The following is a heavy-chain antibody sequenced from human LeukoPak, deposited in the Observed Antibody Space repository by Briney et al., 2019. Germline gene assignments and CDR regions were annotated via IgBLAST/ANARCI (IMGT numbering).Heavy chain of an antibody. CDR2: ISGSGAST. CDR1: GFTFSNYA. J-gene: IGHJ4*02. D-gene: IGHD3-10*01. V-gene: IGHV3-23*01. CDR3: AKGAQVLLWFATDDY. Sequence: HAGRSLRLSCAASGFTFSNYAMSWVRQAPGKGLEWVSAISGSGASTYYADSVKGRFTISRDNSKNTLYLQMNSLRTEDTAVYYCAKGAQVLLWFATDDYWGQGTLVTVSS.